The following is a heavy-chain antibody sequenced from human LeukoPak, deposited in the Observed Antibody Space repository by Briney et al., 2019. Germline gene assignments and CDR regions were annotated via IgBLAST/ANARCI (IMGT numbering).Heavy chain of an antibody. D-gene: IGHD3-9*01. CDR2: ISAYNGNT. CDR3: ARARHGEYDILTGYSRPFDY. V-gene: IGHV1-18*01. Sequence: VASVKVSCKASGYTFTSYGISWVRQAPGQGLEWMGWISAYNGNTNYAQKLQGRVTMTTDTSTSTAYMELRSVRSDDTAVYSGARARHGEYDILTGYSRPFDYWGQGTLVTVSS. CDR1: GYTFTSYG. J-gene: IGHJ4*02.